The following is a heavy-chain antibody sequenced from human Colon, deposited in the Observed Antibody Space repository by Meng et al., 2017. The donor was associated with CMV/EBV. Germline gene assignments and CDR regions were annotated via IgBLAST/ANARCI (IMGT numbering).Heavy chain of an antibody. D-gene: IGHD2-2*01. CDR3: ARNYCSSVDCNLGDGLNM. J-gene: IGHJ3*02. CDR1: GYRFTSYG. CDR2: ISVYHGDK. V-gene: IGHV1-18*01. Sequence: ASATVSCKASGYRFTSYGIDWVRQAPGQGLEWMGWISVYHGDKAYAHKFQDRVTMTTDTSTGTAYMELRRLTSDDTADYYCARNYCSSVDCNLGDGLNMWGQGTRVTVSS.